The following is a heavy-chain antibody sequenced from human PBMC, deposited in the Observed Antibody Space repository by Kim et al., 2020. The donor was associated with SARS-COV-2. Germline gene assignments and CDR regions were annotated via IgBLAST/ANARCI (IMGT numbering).Heavy chain of an antibody. V-gene: IGHV4-34*01. CDR2: INHSGST. Sequence: SETLSLTCAVYGGSFSGYYWSWIRQPPGKGLEWIGEINHSGSTNYNPSLKSRVTISVDTSKNQFSLKLSSVTAADTAVYYCARVPRPYNWNEMLEDYWGQGTLVTVSS. CDR3: ARVPRPYNWNEMLEDY. CDR1: GGSFSGYY. D-gene: IGHD1-20*01. J-gene: IGHJ4*02.